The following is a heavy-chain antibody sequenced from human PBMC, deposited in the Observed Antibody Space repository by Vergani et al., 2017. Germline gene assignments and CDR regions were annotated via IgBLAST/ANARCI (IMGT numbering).Heavy chain of an antibody. CDR2: ISSSSSYI. D-gene: IGHD3-22*01. CDR1: GFTFSRFS. CDR3: AXGTTMIVVVIGDWYFDL. V-gene: IGHV3-21*01. Sequence: EVQLVEFGGGLVKPGGSLRLSCAASGFTFSRFSMNWVRQAPGKGLEWVSSISSSSSYIYYADSVKGRFTISRDNAKNSLYLQINSRRAEDTALYYCAXGTTMIVVVIGDWYFDLWGRGTLVTVSS. J-gene: IGHJ2*01.